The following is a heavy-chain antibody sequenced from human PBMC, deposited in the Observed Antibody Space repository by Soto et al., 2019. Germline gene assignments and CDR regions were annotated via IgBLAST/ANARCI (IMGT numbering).Heavy chain of an antibody. Sequence: QVQLQQWGAGLLKPSETLSLTCAVYGGSFSGYYWSWIRQPPGKGLEWIGKINHSGSTNYNPSLKSQVTISVDTSKNQFSLKLSSVTAADTAVYYCARRMSYFDYWGQGTLVTVSS. CDR2: INHSGST. J-gene: IGHJ4*02. CDR1: GGSFSGYY. D-gene: IGHD2-15*01. CDR3: ARRMSYFDY. V-gene: IGHV4-34*01.